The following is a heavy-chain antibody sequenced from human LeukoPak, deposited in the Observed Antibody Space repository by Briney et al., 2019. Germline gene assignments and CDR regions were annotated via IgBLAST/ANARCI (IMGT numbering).Heavy chain of an antibody. D-gene: IGHD6-19*01. V-gene: IGHV3-21*01. Sequence: GGSLRLSCAASGLTFSSYSMNWIRQAPGKGLEWVSSISSSSSYIYYADSVKGRFTISRDNAKNSLYLQMNSLRAEDTAVYYCARDRDSSGWNWGQGTLVTVSS. J-gene: IGHJ4*02. CDR2: ISSSSSYI. CDR1: GLTFSSYS. CDR3: ARDRDSSGWN.